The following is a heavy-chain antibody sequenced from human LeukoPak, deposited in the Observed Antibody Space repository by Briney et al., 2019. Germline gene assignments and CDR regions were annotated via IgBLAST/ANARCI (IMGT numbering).Heavy chain of an antibody. CDR2: IYSGGRT. J-gene: IGHJ4*02. CDR3: ARGKYSGSPVFDY. Sequence: PGGSLRLSCAASGLTVGNNYMSWVRQAPGKGLEWVSVIYSGGRTYYADSVEGRFTISRDNSKNTLFLQMNSLRGEDTAVYYCARGKYSGSPVFDYWGQGTLVTVSS. CDR1: GLTVGNNY. D-gene: IGHD1-26*01. V-gene: IGHV3-66*01.